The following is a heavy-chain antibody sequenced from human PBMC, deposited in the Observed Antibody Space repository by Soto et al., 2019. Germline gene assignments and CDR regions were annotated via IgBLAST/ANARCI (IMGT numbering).Heavy chain of an antibody. V-gene: IGHV2-5*02. CDR3: AHAYGGTSWPNDAFDV. D-gene: IGHD2-2*01. CDR2: IYWDDDT. J-gene: IGHJ3*01. CDR1: GFSLSADGVA. Sequence: ITLKESGPTLAKPTQSLTLTCTFSGFSLSADGVAVGWIRQPPGKALEWLALIYWDDDTRYRPSLKSRLTITKDTSKNHVVLTMINLDPVDTATYYCAHAYGGTSWPNDAFDVWGQGTVVTVSS.